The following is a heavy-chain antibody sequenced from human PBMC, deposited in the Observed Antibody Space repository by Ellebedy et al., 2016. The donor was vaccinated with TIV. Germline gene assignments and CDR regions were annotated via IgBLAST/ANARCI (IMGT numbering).Heavy chain of an antibody. CDR3: ARTSRGSGRGGAFDI. Sequence: AASVKVSCKASGYTFTGYYMHWVRQAPGQGLEWMGWINPNSGGTNYAQKFQGWVTMTSDTSISTAYMELSRLRSDDTAVYYCARTSRGSGRGGAFDIWGQGTMVTVSS. CDR1: GYTFTGYY. J-gene: IGHJ3*02. D-gene: IGHD3-10*01. CDR2: INPNSGGT. V-gene: IGHV1-2*04.